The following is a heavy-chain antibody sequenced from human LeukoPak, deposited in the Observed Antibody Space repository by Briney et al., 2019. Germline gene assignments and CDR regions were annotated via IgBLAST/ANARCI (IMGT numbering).Heavy chain of an antibody. J-gene: IGHJ4*02. CDR3: ARGLGGSYLYYFDY. V-gene: IGHV1-8*01. CDR1: GYTFTSYD. Sequence: ASVKVSCKASGYTFTSYDINWVRQATGQGLEWMGWMNPNSGNTGYAQKFQGRVTMIRNTSISTAYMELSSLRSEDTAVYYCARGLGGSYLYYFDYWGQGTLVTVSS. D-gene: IGHD1-26*01. CDR2: MNPNSGNT.